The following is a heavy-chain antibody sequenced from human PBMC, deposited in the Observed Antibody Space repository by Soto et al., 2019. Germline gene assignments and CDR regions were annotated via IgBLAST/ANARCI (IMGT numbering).Heavy chain of an antibody. Sequence: QAQLVESGGGVVQPGRSLRLSCAASGFTFSSYAMHWVRQAPGKGLEWVAVISYDGSNKYYADSVKGRFTISRDNSKNTLYLQMNSLRAEDTAVYYCARGGGEYSSGWGYWGQGTLVTVSS. CDR3: ARGGGEYSSGWGY. CDR2: ISYDGSNK. J-gene: IGHJ4*02. CDR1: GFTFSSYA. D-gene: IGHD6-19*01. V-gene: IGHV3-30-3*01.